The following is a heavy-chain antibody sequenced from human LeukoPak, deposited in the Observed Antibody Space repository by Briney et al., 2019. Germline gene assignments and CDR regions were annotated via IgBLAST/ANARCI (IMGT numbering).Heavy chain of an antibody. V-gene: IGHV4-59*01. D-gene: IGHD3-9*01. J-gene: IGHJ5*02. CDR2: IYYTGST. CDR1: GGSISSYY. CDR3: ATLTGYSSESWFDP. Sequence: PSETQSLTCTVSGGSISSYYWSWIRQPPGKGLEWIGYIYYTGSTNYNPSLKSRVTISVDTSKNQFFLKLSSVTAADTAVYYCATLTGYSSESWFDPWGQGILVTVSS.